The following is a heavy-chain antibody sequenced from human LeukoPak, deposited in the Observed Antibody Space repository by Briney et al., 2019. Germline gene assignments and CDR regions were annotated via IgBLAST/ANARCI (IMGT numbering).Heavy chain of an antibody. CDR1: GYTFTGYY. CDR3: ARERTSGSSTFDY. D-gene: IGHD1-26*01. Sequence: ASAKVSCKASGYTFTGYYMHWVRQAPGQGLEWMGWINPNSGGTNYAQKFQGRVTMTRDTSISTAYMELSRLRSDDTAVYYCARERTSGSSTFDYWGQGTLVTVSS. CDR2: INPNSGGT. V-gene: IGHV1-2*02. J-gene: IGHJ4*02.